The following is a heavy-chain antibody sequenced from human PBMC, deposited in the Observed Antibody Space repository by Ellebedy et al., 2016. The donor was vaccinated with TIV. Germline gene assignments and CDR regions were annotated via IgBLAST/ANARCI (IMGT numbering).Heavy chain of an antibody. V-gene: IGHV1-18*01. J-gene: IGHJ6*02. CDR1: GCTFTSYG. Sequence: AASVKVSCKASGCTFTSYGISWVRQAPGQGLEWMGWINSYSGDTKYAQKFQGRVSMTTDASTSTAYMELRSLRSDDTAVYYCARVTMVRGVYYYYGMDVWGQGTTVTVSS. CDR2: INSYSGDT. D-gene: IGHD3-10*01. CDR3: ARVTMVRGVYYYYGMDV.